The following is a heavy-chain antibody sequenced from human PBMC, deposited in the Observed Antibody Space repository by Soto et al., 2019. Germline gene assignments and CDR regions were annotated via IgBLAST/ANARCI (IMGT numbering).Heavy chain of an antibody. CDR3: ARALAPFYYYYGMDV. Sequence: QVQPVQSGAEVKKPGASVKVSCKASGYTFTTYYMHWVRQAPGQGLEWMGTIIPSGGSTSYAQKFQGRVTMTRDTSTSTAYMELSSLTSEDTAVYYCARALAPFYYYYGMDVWGQGTTVTVSS. J-gene: IGHJ6*02. CDR2: IIPSGGST. CDR1: GYTFTTYY. D-gene: IGHD3-3*02. V-gene: IGHV1-46*01.